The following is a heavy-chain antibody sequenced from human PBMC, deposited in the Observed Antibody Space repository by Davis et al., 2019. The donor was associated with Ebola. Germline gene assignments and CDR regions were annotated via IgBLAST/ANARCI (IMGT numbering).Heavy chain of an antibody. CDR2: ISWNSDNI. Sequence: PGGSLRLSCTASGFTFDDYAMHWVRQAPGKGLEWVSGISWNSDNIAYAGSVKGRFAISRDNAKNPLYLQMNSLTTEDTALYYCVKDYSGWYEFFFDSWGQGTLVTVSS. CDR3: VKDYSGWYEFFFDS. V-gene: IGHV3-9*01. CDR1: GFTFDDYA. J-gene: IGHJ4*02. D-gene: IGHD6-19*01.